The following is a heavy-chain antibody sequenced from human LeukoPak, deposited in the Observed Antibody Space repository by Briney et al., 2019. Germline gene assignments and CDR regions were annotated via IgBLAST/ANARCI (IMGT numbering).Heavy chain of an antibody. V-gene: IGHV1-18*01. J-gene: IGHJ6*02. D-gene: IGHD3-9*01. CDR1: VYTFISYG. CDR2: ISAYNGNT. Sequence: ASVKVSCKASVYTFISYGISWVRQAPGQRLEWMGWISAYNGNTNYAQKLQGRVTMTTDTSTSTAYLELRSLRSDDTAVYYCARENYHILTGYYRDYYYYGMDVWGQGTTVTVSS. CDR3: ARENYHILTGYYRDYYYYGMDV.